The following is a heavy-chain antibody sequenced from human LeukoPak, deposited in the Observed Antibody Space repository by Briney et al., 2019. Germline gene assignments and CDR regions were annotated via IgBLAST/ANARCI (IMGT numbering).Heavy chain of an antibody. CDR2: ISYDGSNK. V-gene: IGHV3-30-3*01. J-gene: IGHJ4*02. CDR1: GVTFSSYA. D-gene: IGHD3-22*01. Sequence: GRSLRLSCAASGVTFSSYAMHWVRQAPGKGLEWVAVISYDGSNKYYAYSVKGRFTISRDNSKNTLYLQMNSLRAEDTAVYYCARESLETYYYDSSGYSPLGYWGQGTLVTVSS. CDR3: ARESLETYYYDSSGYSPLGY.